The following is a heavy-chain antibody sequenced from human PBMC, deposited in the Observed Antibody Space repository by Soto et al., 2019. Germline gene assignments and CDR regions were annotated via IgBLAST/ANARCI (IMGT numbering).Heavy chain of an antibody. CDR1: GFTFSSYG. Sequence: GGPLRLACAASGFTFSSYGMHWVRQAPGKGLEWVAVIWYDGSNKYYADSVKGRFTISRDNSKNTLYLQMNSLRAEDTAVYYCARDLNQYYDILTGYYKGSEYGYGMDVWGQGTTVTVSS. CDR3: ARDLNQYYDILTGYYKGSEYGYGMDV. D-gene: IGHD3-9*01. V-gene: IGHV3-33*01. J-gene: IGHJ6*02. CDR2: IWYDGSNK.